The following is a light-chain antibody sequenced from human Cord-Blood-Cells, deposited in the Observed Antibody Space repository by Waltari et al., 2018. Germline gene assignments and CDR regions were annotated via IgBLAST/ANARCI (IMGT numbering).Light chain of an antibody. V-gene: IGLV2-23*01. J-gene: IGLJ3*02. CDR2: EGS. CDR3: CSYAGSSTWV. Sequence: QSALTQPASVSGSPGQSITISCTGTSSDVGIYNLVSWYQKPPGKAPKPMIYEGSKRPSGVSNRFSGSKSGNTASLTISGLQAEDEADYYCCSYAGSSTWVFGGGTKLTVL. CDR1: SSDVGIYNL.